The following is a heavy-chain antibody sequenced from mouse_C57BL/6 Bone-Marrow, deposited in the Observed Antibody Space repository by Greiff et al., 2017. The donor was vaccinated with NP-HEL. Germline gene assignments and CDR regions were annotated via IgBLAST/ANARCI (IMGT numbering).Heavy chain of an antibody. CDR2: INPGSGGT. J-gene: IGHJ4*01. CDR1: GYAFTNYL. Sequence: VQLQQSGAELVRPGTSVKVSCKASGYAFTNYLIEWVKQRPGQGLEWIGVINPGSGGTNYNEKFKGKATLTADKSSSTAYMQLSSLTSEDSAVYFCARFNWGYYYAMDYWGQGTSVTVSS. V-gene: IGHV1-54*01. CDR3: ARFNWGYYYAMDY. D-gene: IGHD4-1*01.